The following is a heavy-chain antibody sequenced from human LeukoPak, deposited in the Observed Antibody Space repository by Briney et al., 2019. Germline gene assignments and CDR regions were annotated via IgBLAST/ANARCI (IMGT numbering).Heavy chain of an antibody. Sequence: PGGSLRLSCAASEFTFSTYAMIWVRQAPGKGLEWVSAISGTGYNTYYADSVKGRFTISRDNSKNTPYLQMNSLGAEDTAVYYCAKHVSGSLFYFDYWGQRTLVTVSS. CDR1: EFTFSTYA. V-gene: IGHV3-23*01. D-gene: IGHD3-10*01. J-gene: IGHJ4*02. CDR2: ISGTGYNT. CDR3: AKHVSGSLFYFDY.